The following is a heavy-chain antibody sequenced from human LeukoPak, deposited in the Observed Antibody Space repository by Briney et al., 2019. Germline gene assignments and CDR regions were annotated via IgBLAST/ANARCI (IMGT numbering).Heavy chain of an antibody. CDR2: IYHSGNT. J-gene: IGHJ4*02. Sequence: SETLSLTCTVSGGSISSYYWSWIRQPAGKGLEWIGRIYHSGNTNYNPSLKSRVTISVDTSKNQFSLKLSSVTAADTAVYYCARHPRYSNGWIDSWGQGTLVTVSS. D-gene: IGHD5-18*01. CDR1: GGSISSYY. CDR3: ARHPRYSNGWIDS. V-gene: IGHV4-59*08.